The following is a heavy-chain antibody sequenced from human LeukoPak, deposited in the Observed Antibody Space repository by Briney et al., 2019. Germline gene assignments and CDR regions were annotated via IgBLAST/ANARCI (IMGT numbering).Heavy chain of an antibody. V-gene: IGHV1-69*05. CDR1: GGTFSSYA. CDR3: CRQLPYGTHGYYMDV. Sequence: EASVKVSCKASGGTFSSYAISWVRQAPGQGLEWMGGIIPILGSANYAQKFQGRVTITTDESTSTAYMELSSLRSEDTAVYYCCRQLPYGTHGYYMDVWGKGTTVTVSS. D-gene: IGHD2-2*01. J-gene: IGHJ6*03. CDR2: IIPILGSA.